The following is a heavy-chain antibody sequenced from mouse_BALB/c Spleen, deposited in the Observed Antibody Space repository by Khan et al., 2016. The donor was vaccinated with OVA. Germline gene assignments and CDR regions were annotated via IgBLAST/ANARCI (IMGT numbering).Heavy chain of an antibody. CDR3: ARDANLGY. CDR1: GFTFSRFG. CDR2: ISSGSSSI. J-gene: IGHJ2*01. V-gene: IGHV5-17*02. Sequence: EVQLVESGGGLVQPGGSRKLSCAASGFTFSRFGMHWVRQAPEKGLEWVAYISSGSSSIYYPDTVKGRFTISRDNPKNTLFLQMTSLRSEDTAMYYCARDANLGYWGQGTTLTVSS.